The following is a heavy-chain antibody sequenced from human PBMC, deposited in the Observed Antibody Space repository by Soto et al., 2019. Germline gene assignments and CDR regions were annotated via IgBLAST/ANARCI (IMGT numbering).Heavy chain of an antibody. V-gene: IGHV1-2*02. Sequence: PGASVKVSCKASGYTFTGYYMHWVRQAPGQGLEWMGWINPNSGGTNYAQKFQGRVTMTRDTSISTAYMELSRLRSDDTAVYYCARDLGDHALYLVYWGQGTLVTVYS. D-gene: IGHD2-21*02. CDR2: INPNSGGT. CDR3: ARDLGDHALYLVY. CDR1: GYTFTGYY. J-gene: IGHJ4*02.